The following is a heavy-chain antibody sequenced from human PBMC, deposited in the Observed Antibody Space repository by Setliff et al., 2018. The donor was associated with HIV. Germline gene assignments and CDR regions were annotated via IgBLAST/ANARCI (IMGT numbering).Heavy chain of an antibody. V-gene: IGHV3-23*03. CDR2: IYSDGSST. CDR1: GFTFSTYA. D-gene: IGHD6-25*01. CDR3: ARVLPYNSALDN. Sequence: PGGSLRLSCVASGFTFSTYAMSWVRQVPGKGLEWVSVIYSDGSSTYYADSVKGRFTISRDNSKNTMYLQMNSLRHEDTALYYCARVLPYNSALDNWGPGTLVTVSS. J-gene: IGHJ4*02.